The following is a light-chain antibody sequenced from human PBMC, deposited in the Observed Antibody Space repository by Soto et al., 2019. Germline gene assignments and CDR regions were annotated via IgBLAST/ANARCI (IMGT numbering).Light chain of an antibody. J-gene: IGKJ1*01. V-gene: IGKV1-5*03. Sequence: DIQMTQSPSTLSGSVGDRVTITCRASQTINRWLAWYQQKPGKAPNLLIYEASTLENGVPSRFGGRGSGTEFTLTITSLQPDDFATYYCQQYDIYSWTFGQGTKVDI. CDR3: QQYDIYSWT. CDR2: EAS. CDR1: QTINRW.